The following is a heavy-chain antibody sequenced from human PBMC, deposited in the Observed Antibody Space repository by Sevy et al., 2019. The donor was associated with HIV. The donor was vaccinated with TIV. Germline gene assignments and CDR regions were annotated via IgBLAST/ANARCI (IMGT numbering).Heavy chain of an antibody. CDR2: ISSSSSYI. CDR1: GFSFSSHG. CDR3: ASLYGDYGYGMDV. J-gene: IGHJ6*02. V-gene: IGHV3-21*01. D-gene: IGHD4-17*01. Sequence: GGSLRLSCAASGFSFSSHGMHWVRQAPGKGLEWVSSISSSSSYIYYADSVKGRFTISRDNAKNSLYLQMNSLRAEDTAVYYCASLYGDYGYGMDVWGQGTTVTVSS.